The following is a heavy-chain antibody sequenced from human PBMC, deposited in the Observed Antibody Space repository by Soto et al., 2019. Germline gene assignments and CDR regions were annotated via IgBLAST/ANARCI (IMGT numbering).Heavy chain of an antibody. V-gene: IGHV1-8*01. Sequence: QVQLVQSGAEVKKPGASVKVSCKASGYTFTSYDINWVRQATGQGLEWMGWMNPNSGKTGYAQKFQGSVTMPRNTSICPSYTELSSLRPEDTAVYYCAREKTSYGMEVWGQGTTVTVSS. J-gene: IGHJ6*02. CDR3: AREKTSYGMEV. CDR2: MNPNSGKT. CDR1: GYTFTSYD.